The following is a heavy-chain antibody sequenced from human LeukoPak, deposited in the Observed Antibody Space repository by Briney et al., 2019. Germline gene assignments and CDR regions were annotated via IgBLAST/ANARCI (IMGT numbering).Heavy chain of an antibody. CDR3: ARRGYSSSWLRREYYFDY. D-gene: IGHD6-13*01. Sequence: PSETLSLTCAVYGGSFSGYYWSWIRQPPGKGLECIGEINHSGSTNYNPSLKSRVTISVDTSKNQFSLKLSSVTAADTAVYYCARRGYSSSWLRREYYFDYWGQGTLVTVSS. CDR2: INHSGST. V-gene: IGHV4-34*01. J-gene: IGHJ4*02. CDR1: GGSFSGYY.